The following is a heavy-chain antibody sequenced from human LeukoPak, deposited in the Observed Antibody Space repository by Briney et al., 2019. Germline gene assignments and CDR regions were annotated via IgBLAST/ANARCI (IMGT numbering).Heavy chain of an antibody. CDR1: GITLSNYG. V-gene: IGHV3-23*01. CDR2: ISDTGGRT. Sequence: GGSLRLSCAVSGITLSNYGTTWVRQAPGKGLEWVAGISDTGGRTNYADSVKGRFTISRDNPKNTLYLQMNSLRAEDTAVYFCAKRGVVIRVILVGFHKEAYYFDSWGQGALVTVSS. CDR3: AKRGVVIRVILVGFHKEAYYFDS. J-gene: IGHJ4*02. D-gene: IGHD3-22*01.